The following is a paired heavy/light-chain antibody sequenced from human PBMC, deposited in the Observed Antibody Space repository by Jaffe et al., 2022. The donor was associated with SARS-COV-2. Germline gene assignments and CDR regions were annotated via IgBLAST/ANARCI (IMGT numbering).Light chain of an antibody. J-gene: IGLJ2*01. V-gene: IGLV3-1*01. CDR3: QAWDSSTYVV. CDR1: ELGSKY. Sequence: SYELTQPPSVSVSPGQTAAITCSGDELGSKYVCWYQQKPGQSPLLVIYQDKKRPSGIPERFSGSNSGNTATLTISGTQAMDEGVYYCQAWDSSTYVVFGGGTRLTVL. CDR2: QDK.
Heavy chain of an antibody. CDR1: GYTFTNNL. V-gene: IGHV1-46*01. CDR3: ARDTTTGYGGADAFDF. J-gene: IGHJ3*01. D-gene: IGHD5-12*01. CDR2: INPSDGTT. Sequence: QVQLVQSGAEVKKPGASVKVSCKASGYTFTNNLMHWVRQAPGQGLEWMGIINPSDGTTTYAQKFQGRINIIRDTSTSTVNMEVTSLRSEDTAMYFCARDTTTGYGGADAFDFWGQGTMVTVCS.